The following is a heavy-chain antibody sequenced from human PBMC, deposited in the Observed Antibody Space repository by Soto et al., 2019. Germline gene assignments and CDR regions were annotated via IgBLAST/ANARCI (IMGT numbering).Heavy chain of an antibody. CDR1: GGTFSSYA. Sequence: QVQLVQSGAEVKKPGSSVKVSCKASGGTFSSYAISWVRQAPGQGLEWMGGIIPIFGTANYAQKFQGRVTITADESTSTAYMELSSLRSEDTAVYYCARTITDYDSSGYYTYSGMDVWGQGTTVTVSS. D-gene: IGHD3-22*01. V-gene: IGHV1-69*01. J-gene: IGHJ6*02. CDR3: ARTITDYDSSGYYTYSGMDV. CDR2: IIPIFGTA.